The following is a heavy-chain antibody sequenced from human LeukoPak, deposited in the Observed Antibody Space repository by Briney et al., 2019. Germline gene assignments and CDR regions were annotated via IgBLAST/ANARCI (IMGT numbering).Heavy chain of an antibody. CDR3: ARDFEGSIVATTYFDY. Sequence: TLSLTCTVSGGSISSGSYYWSWIRQPAGKGLEWIGRIYTSGSTNYNPSLKSRVTMSVDTSKNQFSLKLSSVTAADTAVYYCARDFEGSIVATTYFDYWGQGTLVTVSS. CDR2: IYTSGST. CDR1: GGSISSGSYY. D-gene: IGHD5-12*01. J-gene: IGHJ4*02. V-gene: IGHV4-61*02.